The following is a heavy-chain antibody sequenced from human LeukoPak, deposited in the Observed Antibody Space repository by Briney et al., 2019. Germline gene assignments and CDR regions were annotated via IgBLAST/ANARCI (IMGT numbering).Heavy chain of an antibody. CDR1: GFTFGDYA. CDR2: IRSKAYGGTT. V-gene: IGHV3-49*03. Sequence: PGRSLRLSCTASGFTFGDYAMSWFRQAPGKGLEWVGFIRSKAYGGTTEHAASVKGRFTISRDDSKSIAYLQMNSLKTEDTAVYYCEVVTAGSAFDIWGQGTMVTVSS. CDR3: EVVTAGSAFDI. D-gene: IGHD2-21*02. J-gene: IGHJ3*02.